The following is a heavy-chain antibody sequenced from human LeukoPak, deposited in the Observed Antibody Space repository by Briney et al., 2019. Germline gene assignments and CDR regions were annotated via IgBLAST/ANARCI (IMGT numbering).Heavy chain of an antibody. CDR1: GFTFSSYV. CDR2: ISGDGGRT. D-gene: IGHD4-23*01. Sequence: PGGSLRLSCAASGFTFSSYVMSWVRQAPGKGLEWVSAISGDGGRTYYTDSVKGRFTISRDNSKNMLYLQMNSLRAEDTAVYYCAKYDYGGNPNEYYFDYWGQGTLVTVSS. V-gene: IGHV3-23*01. J-gene: IGHJ4*02. CDR3: AKYDYGGNPNEYYFDY.